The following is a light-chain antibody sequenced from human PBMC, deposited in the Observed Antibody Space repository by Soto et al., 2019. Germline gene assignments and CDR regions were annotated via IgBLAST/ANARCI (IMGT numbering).Light chain of an antibody. Sequence: EIVMTQSPATLSVSPGERATLSCRAGQSVSSNLAWYQQKPGQAPRLLIYGASTRATGIPARFSGSGSGTEFTLTISSLEPEDFAVYYCQQRTSWPTFGGGTKVDIK. J-gene: IGKJ4*01. CDR2: GAS. CDR1: QSVSSN. CDR3: QQRTSWPT. V-gene: IGKV3-15*01.